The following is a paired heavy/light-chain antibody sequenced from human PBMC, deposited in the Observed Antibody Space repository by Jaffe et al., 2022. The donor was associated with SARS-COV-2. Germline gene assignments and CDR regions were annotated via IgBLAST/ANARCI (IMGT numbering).Light chain of an antibody. CDR2: RIN. J-gene: IGLJ3*02. CDR3: AAWDDSLSVWV. Sequence: QAVLTQAPSASGTPGQRVTISCSGSRSNIGSNYVYWYQQFPGTAPKPLIFRINQRSSGVPDRFSGSKSDTSASLAISGLRSADEAVYYCAAWDDSLSVWVFGGGTTLTVL. CDR1: RSNIGSNY. V-gene: IGLV1-47*01.
Heavy chain of an antibody. CDR3: AREGFSSSHGMDV. J-gene: IGHJ6*02. Sequence: ELQLVESGGNVVRPGGSLRLSCAASGFTFEDYGMSWVRQAPGRGLEWVSGITAKGGSRGYADSVKGRFTISRDNAKKSLYLQMKSLRVEDTALYYCAREGFSSSHGMDVWGQGTTVTVSS. V-gene: IGHV3-20*04. CDR2: ITAKGGSR. CDR1: GFTFEDYG. D-gene: IGHD6-19*01.